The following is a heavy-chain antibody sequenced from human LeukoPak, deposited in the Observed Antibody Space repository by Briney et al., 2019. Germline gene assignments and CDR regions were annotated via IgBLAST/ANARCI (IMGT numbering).Heavy chain of an antibody. CDR1: GGSISSHY. V-gene: IGHV4-59*11. D-gene: IGHD3-9*01. CDR3: ARDRRPIFGYMDV. CDR2: IHYSGNS. J-gene: IGHJ6*03. Sequence: SETLSLTCTVSGGSISSHYWSWIRQPPGKGLESIGYIHYSGNSNYNPSLKSRVTMSVDTSKNQLSLKLTSVTAADTGVYYCARDRRPIFGYMDVWGKGTTVTVSS.